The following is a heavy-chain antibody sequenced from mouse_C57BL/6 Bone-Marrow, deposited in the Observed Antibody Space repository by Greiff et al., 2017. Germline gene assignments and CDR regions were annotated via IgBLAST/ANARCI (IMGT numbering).Heavy chain of an antibody. V-gene: IGHV1-74*01. CDR2: IHPSDSDT. J-gene: IGHJ4*01. Sequence: VQLQQPGAELVKPGASVKVSCKASGYTFTSYWMHWVKQRPGQGLEWIGRIHPSDSDTNYNQKFKGKATLPVDKSSSTAYMQLSSLTSEDSAVYYCAIWSSIYYYGSILYYYAMDYWGQGTSVTVSA. CDR1: GYTFTSYW. CDR3: AIWSSIYYYGSILYYYAMDY. D-gene: IGHD1-1*01.